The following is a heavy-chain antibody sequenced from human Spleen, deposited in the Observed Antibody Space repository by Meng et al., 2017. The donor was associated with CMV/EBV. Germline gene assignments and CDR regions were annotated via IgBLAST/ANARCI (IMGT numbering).Heavy chain of an antibody. Sequence: SQTLSLTCAVYGGSFSGYYWSWIRQPPGKGLEWIGYIYYSGSTNYNPSLKSRVTISVDTSKNQFSLKVSSVTAADTAVYFCARTSIRLVLDFWGQGTLVTVSS. J-gene: IGHJ4*02. CDR3: ARTSIRLVLDF. D-gene: IGHD1-1*01. CDR1: GGSFSGYY. CDR2: IYYSGST. V-gene: IGHV4-59*01.